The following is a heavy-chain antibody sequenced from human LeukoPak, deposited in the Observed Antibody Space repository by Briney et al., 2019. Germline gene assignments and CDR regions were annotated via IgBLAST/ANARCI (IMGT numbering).Heavy chain of an antibody. Sequence: SETLSPTCAVYGGSFSGYYWSWIRQPPGKGLEWIGEINHSGSTNYNPSLKSRVTISVDTSKNQFSLKLGSVTAADTAVYYCARGLTVDTFNYWGQGTLVTVSS. CDR2: INHSGST. J-gene: IGHJ4*02. CDR3: ARGLTVDTFNY. D-gene: IGHD5-18*01. CDR1: GGSFSGYY. V-gene: IGHV4-34*01.